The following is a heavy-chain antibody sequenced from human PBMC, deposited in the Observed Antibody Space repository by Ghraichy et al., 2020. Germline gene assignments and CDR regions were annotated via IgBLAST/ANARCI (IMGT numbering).Heavy chain of an antibody. V-gene: IGHV3-74*01. Sequence: GGSLRLSCAASGFPFSRHWMHWVRQAPGKGLVWVARVDNDGGATTYADSVKGRFTISRDNAKNTLYLQMNSLRVEDTAVYFCAGDKPHRGCDPWGQGTLVTVSS. CDR3: AGDKPHRGCDP. CDR1: GFPFSRHW. J-gene: IGHJ5*02. CDR2: VDNDGGAT.